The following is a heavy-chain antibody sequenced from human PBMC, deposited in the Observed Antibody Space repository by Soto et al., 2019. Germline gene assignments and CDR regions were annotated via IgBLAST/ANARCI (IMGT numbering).Heavy chain of an antibody. Sequence: GESLKIYCKGSGYSFTSYWISWVRQMPGKGLEWMGRIDPSDSYTNYSPSFQGHVTISADKSISTAYLQWSSLKASDTAMYYCASSPRGYCSSTSCRELGNYYGMDVWGQGT. V-gene: IGHV5-10-1*01. CDR3: ASSPRGYCSSTSCRELGNYYGMDV. CDR1: GYSFTSYW. J-gene: IGHJ6*02. D-gene: IGHD2-2*01. CDR2: IDPSDSYT.